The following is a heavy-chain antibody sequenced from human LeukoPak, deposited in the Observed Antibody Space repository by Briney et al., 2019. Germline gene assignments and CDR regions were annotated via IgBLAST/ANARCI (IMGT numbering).Heavy chain of an antibody. CDR3: ARGKTSDDIIEDAFDI. CDR1: GFTVSSNY. V-gene: IGHV3-53*01. Sequence: GGSLRLPCAASGFTVSSNYMSWVRQAPGKGLKWVSTINDNGDGTYYADSVKGRFTISRDNSYNTVSLQMNSLRAEDTALYYCARGKTSDDIIEDAFDIWGQGTMVAVSS. J-gene: IGHJ3*02. D-gene: IGHD3-9*01. CDR2: INDNGDGT.